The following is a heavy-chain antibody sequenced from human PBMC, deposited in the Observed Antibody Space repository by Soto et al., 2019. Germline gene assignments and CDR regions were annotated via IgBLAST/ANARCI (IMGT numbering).Heavy chain of an antibody. CDR2: IYYSGST. J-gene: IGHJ4*02. CDR1: GGSISSSSYY. V-gene: IGHV4-39*01. Sequence: SETLSLTCTVSGGSISSSSYYWGWIRQPPGKGLEWIGSIYYSGSTYYNPSLKSRVTISVDTSKNQFSLKLSSVTAADTAVYYCARGKISEFSDYWGQGTLVTVSS. D-gene: IGHD3-3*01. CDR3: ARGKISEFSDY.